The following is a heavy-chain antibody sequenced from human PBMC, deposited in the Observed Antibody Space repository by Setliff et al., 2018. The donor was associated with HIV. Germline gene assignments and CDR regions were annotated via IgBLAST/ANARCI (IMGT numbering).Heavy chain of an antibody. CDR3: AKGDSFVYSYVYPDY. CDR2: ITSNLRYI. J-gene: IGHJ4*02. Sequence: GESLRLSCVTSGFSFSRYTMMWVRQAPGKGLEWVSSITSNLRYIYADSVKGRFTISRDNTRNSLYLQMNSLRAEDTALYYCAKGDSFVYSYVYPDYWGQGTLVTVPQ. D-gene: IGHD3-22*01. V-gene: IGHV3-21*01. CDR1: GFSFSRYT.